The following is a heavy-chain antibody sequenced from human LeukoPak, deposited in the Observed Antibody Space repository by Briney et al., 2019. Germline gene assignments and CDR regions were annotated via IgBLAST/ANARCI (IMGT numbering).Heavy chain of an antibody. D-gene: IGHD7-27*01. J-gene: IGHJ4*02. V-gene: IGHV1-18*01. Sequence: ASVKVSCKATGYTFTSYGISWVRQAPGQGLEWMGWISAISDNTNYAQKLQGRLTMTTDTPTSTASMELRSLRSDDTALYFCARDWGSIKVIADYWGQGTLVTVSS. CDR2: ISAISDNT. CDR3: ARDWGSIKVIADY. CDR1: GYTFTSYG.